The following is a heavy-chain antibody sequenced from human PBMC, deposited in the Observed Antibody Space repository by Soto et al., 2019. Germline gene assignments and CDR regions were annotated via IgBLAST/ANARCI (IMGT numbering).Heavy chain of an antibody. Sequence: QVQLQESGPGLVKPSETLSLTCTISGGPMSNYYCSWFRQPPGEGLEWIGYMGYNGYTSYNPSLRRRITISLDTSKNPVSLNLISVSAADPARYYGARQGFGELRGLVDVWGQGTTVTVSS. CDR3: ARQGFGELRGLVDV. V-gene: IGHV4-59*08. CDR2: MGYNGYT. CDR1: GGPMSNYY. D-gene: IGHD3-10*01. J-gene: IGHJ6*02.